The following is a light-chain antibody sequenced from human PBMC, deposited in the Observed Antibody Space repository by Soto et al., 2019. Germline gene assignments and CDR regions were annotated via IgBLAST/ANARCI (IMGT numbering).Light chain of an antibody. CDR1: SSDVGAFDY. CDR2: DVS. J-gene: IGLJ1*01. Sequence: QSALNQPASVSGSPGQSITISCTGSSSDVGAFDYVCWHQQHPGKAPKLLIFDVSSRPSGVSSRFSASKSGNTASLTISGLQAEDEADYYCSSYTTSITHVFGTGTKVTV. CDR3: SSYTTSITHV. V-gene: IGLV2-14*03.